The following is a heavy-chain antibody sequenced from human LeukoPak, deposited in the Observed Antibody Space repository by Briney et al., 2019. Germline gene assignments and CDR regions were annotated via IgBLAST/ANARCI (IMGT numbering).Heavy chain of an antibody. D-gene: IGHD2-2*01. CDR1: GYTFTGYY. CDR2: INPNSGGT. J-gene: IGHJ6*02. V-gene: IGHV1-2*02. CDR3: ARRPTSEDYYYYYGMDV. Sequence: ASVKVSCKASGYTFTGYYMHWVRQAPGQGLEWMGWINPNSGGTNYAQKFQGRVTMTRDTSISTAYMELSRLRSDDTAVYYCARRPTSEDYYYYYGMDVWGQGTTVTVSS.